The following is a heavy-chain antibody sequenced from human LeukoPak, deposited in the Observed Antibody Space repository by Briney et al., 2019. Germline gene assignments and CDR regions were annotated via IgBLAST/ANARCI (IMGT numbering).Heavy chain of an antibody. V-gene: IGHV3-74*01. CDR1: GFTFSNYW. CDR2: INNDGSDT. Sequence: GGSLRLSCAASGFTFSNYWIHWVRQAPGGGLVWVSRINNDGSDTRYADSVKGRFTISRDNSKNTLYLQMNSLRAEDTAVYYCAKDSLWFLYYFDYWGQGTLVTVSS. CDR3: AKDSLWFLYYFDY. D-gene: IGHD5-18*01. J-gene: IGHJ4*02.